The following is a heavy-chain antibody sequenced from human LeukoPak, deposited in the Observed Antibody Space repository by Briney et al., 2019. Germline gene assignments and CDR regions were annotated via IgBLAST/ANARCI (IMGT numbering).Heavy chain of an antibody. V-gene: IGHV4-59*11. D-gene: IGHD4-17*01. CDR2: ISYIGTT. J-gene: IGHJ3*02. Sequence: PSETLSLTCAVSDDSFSSHYWTWIRQPPGKGLEWIGYISYIGTTNYNPSLKSRVTISIDTSKNQFSLKRSSVTAADTAVYYCARDLVTVTKGFDIWGQGTMVSVSS. CDR1: DDSFSSHY. CDR3: ARDLVTVTKGFDI.